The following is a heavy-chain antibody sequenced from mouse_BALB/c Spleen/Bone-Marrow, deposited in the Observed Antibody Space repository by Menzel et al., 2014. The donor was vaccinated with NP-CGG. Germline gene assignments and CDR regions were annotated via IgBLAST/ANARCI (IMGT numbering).Heavy chain of an antibody. CDR3: ATGTFAY. CDR2: ISNGGGST. CDR1: GFTFSSYT. V-gene: IGHV5-12-2*01. D-gene: IGHD4-1*01. J-gene: IGHJ3*01. Sequence: EVKLVESGGGLVQPGGSLKLSCAASGFTFSSYTMSWVRQTPEKRLEWVAYISNGGGSTYYPDTVKGRFTISRDNAKNTLYLQMSRLKSEDTAMYYCATGTFAYWGQGTLVTGSA.